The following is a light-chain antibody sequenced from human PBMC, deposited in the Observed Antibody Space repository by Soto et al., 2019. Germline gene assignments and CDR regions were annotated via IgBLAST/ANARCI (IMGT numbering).Light chain of an antibody. Sequence: DIQMTQSPSSLSASVGDRVTITCRTRQNINNFLNWYQQKPGKAPEVLIYGASSLQTGVPLRFSRSGSGTHFALTISGLQPEDFATYYCQESYSPLWGTCGQGTKVTIK. CDR1: QNINNF. CDR3: QESYSPLWGT. V-gene: IGKV1-39*01. CDR2: GAS. J-gene: IGKJ1*01.